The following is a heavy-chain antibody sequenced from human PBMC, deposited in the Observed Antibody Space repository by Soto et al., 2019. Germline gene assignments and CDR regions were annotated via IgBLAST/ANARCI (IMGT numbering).Heavy chain of an antibody. CDR1: GFTFSNAW. CDR3: TTDIYWIRVPPGVNY. J-gene: IGHJ4*02. V-gene: IGHV3-15*01. D-gene: IGHD2-15*01. CDR2: IKSKTDGGTT. Sequence: PGGSLRLSCAASGFTFSNAWMSWVRQAPGKGLEWVGRIKSKTDGGTTDYAAPVKGRFTISRDDSKNTLYLQMNGLKTEDTAVYYCTTDIYWIRVPPGVNYWGQGTLVTVSS.